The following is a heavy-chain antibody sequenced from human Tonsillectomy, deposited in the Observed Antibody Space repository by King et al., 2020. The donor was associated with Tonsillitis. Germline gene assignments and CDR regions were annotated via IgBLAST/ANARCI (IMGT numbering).Heavy chain of an antibody. J-gene: IGHJ4*02. Sequence: VQLVESGGGLVKAGGSLRLSCAASGFTFSDYYMSWIRQAPGKGLEWVSYISSSGSYTKYADSVKGRFTISIDNAKNSLYLQMNSLRAEDTAVYYCAGDAPDSGSYQFDYWGQGTLVTVSS. CDR1: GFTFSDYY. CDR3: AGDAPDSGSYQFDY. CDR2: ISSSGSYT. D-gene: IGHD1-26*01. V-gene: IGHV3-11*06.